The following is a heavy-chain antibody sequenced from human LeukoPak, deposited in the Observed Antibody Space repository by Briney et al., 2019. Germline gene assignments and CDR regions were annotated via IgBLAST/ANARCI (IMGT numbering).Heavy chain of an antibody. D-gene: IGHD2-2*01. V-gene: IGHV3-30*02. CDR2: IRYDGSNK. J-gene: IGHJ3*02. Sequence: PGGSLRLSCAASGFTFSSYGMHWVRQAPGKGLEWVAFIRYDGSNKYYADSVKGRFTISRDNSKNTLYLQMNSLRAEDTAVYYCATRWGYCSSTSCYGDAFDIWGQGTMVTVSS. CDR3: ATRWGYCSSTSCYGDAFDI. CDR1: GFTFSSYG.